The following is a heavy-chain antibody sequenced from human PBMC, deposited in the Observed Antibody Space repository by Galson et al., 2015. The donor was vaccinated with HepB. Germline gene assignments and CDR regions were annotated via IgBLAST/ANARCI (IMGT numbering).Heavy chain of an antibody. D-gene: IGHD3-22*01. CDR1: GGSFSGYY. Sequence: SETLSLTCAVYGGSFSGYYWSWIRQPPGKGLEWIGEINHSGSTNYNPSLKSRVTISVDTSKNQFSLKLSSVTAADTAVYYCARRGGYYDSSGYKVPLSRPFDYWGQGTLVTVSS. CDR2: INHSGST. V-gene: IGHV4-34*01. J-gene: IGHJ4*02. CDR3: ARRGGYYDSSGYKVPLSRPFDY.